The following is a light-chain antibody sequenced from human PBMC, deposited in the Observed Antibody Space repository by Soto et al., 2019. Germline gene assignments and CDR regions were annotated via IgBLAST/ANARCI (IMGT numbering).Light chain of an antibody. CDR3: QHNYITPFT. CDR2: AAS. CDR1: QSISSY. Sequence: DIQMTQSPSSLSASVGDRVTITCRASQSISSYLNWYQQKPGKAPKLLIYAASSLQSGVPSRFSGSGSGTDFTLTISSLQPEDFATYYCQHNYITPFTFGGGTKVEIK. J-gene: IGKJ4*01. V-gene: IGKV1-39*01.